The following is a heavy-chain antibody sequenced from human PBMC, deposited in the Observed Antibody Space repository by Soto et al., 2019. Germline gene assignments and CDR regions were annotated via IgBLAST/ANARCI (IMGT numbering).Heavy chain of an antibody. V-gene: IGHV3-64D*06. J-gene: IGHJ4*02. D-gene: IGHD6-25*01. CDR1: RFTFIRYA. CDR3: VKSATIAAAATDYFDY. Sequence: GGSLRLSCSVSRFTFIRYAMHWVRQAPGKGLEYVSGISSNGEKTYYADPVKGRFTISRDNSKNTLYLQMGSLRGEDTALYHCVKSATIAAAATDYFDYWGQGTLVTVSS. CDR2: ISSNGEKT.